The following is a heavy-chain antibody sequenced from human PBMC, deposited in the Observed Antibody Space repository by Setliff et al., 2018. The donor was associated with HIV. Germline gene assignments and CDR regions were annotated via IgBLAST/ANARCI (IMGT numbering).Heavy chain of an antibody. CDR2: IIPVFGPP. CDR3: ASGGSNWPHRPNNYYFDY. J-gene: IGHJ4*02. Sequence: GASVKVSCKTSGGTFSIFSITWVRQAPGQGLEWKGGIIPVFGPPNYAQRFQRRLTITADESTNTAYMELSSLRSEDTGVYYCASGGSNWPHRPNNYYFDYWGQGTPVTVSS. V-gene: IGHV1-69*13. CDR1: GGTFSIFS. D-gene: IGHD6-13*01.